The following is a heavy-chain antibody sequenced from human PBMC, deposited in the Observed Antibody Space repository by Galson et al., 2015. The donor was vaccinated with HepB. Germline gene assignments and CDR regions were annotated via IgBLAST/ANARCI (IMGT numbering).Heavy chain of an antibody. D-gene: IGHD1-26*01. CDR1: GYIFSNYW. V-gene: IGHV5-51*01. Sequence: QSGAEVKKPGESLKISCKGSGYIFSNYWIAWVRQMPGKGLEWMGVIYPGDSDTRYSPSFQGQVTISADKSISTAYLQWNSLKASDTAMYYCARHFPSGSYGFLQAFHYWGQGTLVTVSS. CDR3: ARHFPSGSYGFLQAFHY. CDR2: IYPGDSDT. J-gene: IGHJ4*02.